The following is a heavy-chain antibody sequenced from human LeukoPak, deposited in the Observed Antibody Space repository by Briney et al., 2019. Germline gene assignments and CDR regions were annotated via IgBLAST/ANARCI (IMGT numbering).Heavy chain of an antibody. J-gene: IGHJ4*02. CDR3: AKNEVTVTPRLYSFYY. D-gene: IGHD4-17*01. CDR1: GFTFSSYA. Sequence: GGSLRLSCAASGFTFSSYAMSWVRQAPGKGLEGVSAISGSGGSTYYAASVKGRFTIPRDNSKNTLYLQLNILRAEDRAVYYLAKNEVTVTPRLYSFYYWGEGTLFTVSS. CDR2: ISGSGGST. V-gene: IGHV3-23*01.